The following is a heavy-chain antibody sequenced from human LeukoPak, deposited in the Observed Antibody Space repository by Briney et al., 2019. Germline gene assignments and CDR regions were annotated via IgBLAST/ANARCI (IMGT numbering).Heavy chain of an antibody. V-gene: IGHV3-21*01. CDR3: ARGHSSGWYEYFQH. CDR1: GFTFSSYS. Sequence: GGSLRLSCAASGFTFSSYSMNWVRQAPGKGLEWVSSISSSSYIYYADSVKGRFTISRDNAKNSLYLQMNSLRAEDTAVYYCARGHSSGWYEYFQHWGQGTLVTVSS. CDR2: ISSSSYI. D-gene: IGHD6-19*01. J-gene: IGHJ1*01.